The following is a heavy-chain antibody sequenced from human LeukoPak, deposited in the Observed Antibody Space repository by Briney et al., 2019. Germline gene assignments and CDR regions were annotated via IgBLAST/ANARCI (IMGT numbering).Heavy chain of an antibody. Sequence: GASVKVSCKASGYILSSYNMHWVRQAPGQGLEWLGIINPSGGDTKYAQKFQGRVTLTRDKSTSTVYMELSSLTSDDTAVYYCAREDWYNWNDFYDYWGQGTLVTVSS. D-gene: IGHD1-20*01. CDR3: AREDWYNWNDFYDY. V-gene: IGHV1-46*01. CDR1: GYILSSYN. CDR2: INPSGGDT. J-gene: IGHJ4*02.